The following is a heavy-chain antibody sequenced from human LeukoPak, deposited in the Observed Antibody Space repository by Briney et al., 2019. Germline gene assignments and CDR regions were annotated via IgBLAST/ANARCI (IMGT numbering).Heavy chain of an antibody. J-gene: IGHJ6*02. V-gene: IGHV4-31*03. CDR2: IYYSGST. D-gene: IGHD3-3*01. CDR3: ARQEANYDFWSGLVPDGMDV. CDR1: GGSISSGGYY. Sequence: SQTLSLTCTVSGGSISSGGYYWSWIRQHPGKGLEWIGYIYYSGSTYYNPSLKSRVTISVDTSKNQFSLKLSSVTAADTAVYYCARQEANYDFWSGLVPDGMDVWGQGTTVTVSS.